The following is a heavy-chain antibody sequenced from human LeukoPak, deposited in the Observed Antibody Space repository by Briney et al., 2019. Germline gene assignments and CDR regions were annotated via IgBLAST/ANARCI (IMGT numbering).Heavy chain of an antibody. D-gene: IGHD6-13*01. J-gene: IGHJ4*02. CDR1: GFAFSDYY. CDR2: ISSSGSTI. Sequence: GGSLRLSCAASGFAFSDYYMSWIRQAPGKGLEWVSYISSSGSTIYYADSVKGRFTISRDNAKNSLYLQMNSLRAEDTAVYYCARVFGSSSWYPLYLDYWGQGALVTVSS. CDR3: ARVFGSSSWYPLYLDY. V-gene: IGHV3-11*01.